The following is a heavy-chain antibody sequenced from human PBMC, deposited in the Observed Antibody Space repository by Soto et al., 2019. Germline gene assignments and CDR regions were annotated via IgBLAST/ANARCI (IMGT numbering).Heavy chain of an antibody. Sequence: PSETLSLTCTVYGGSFSGYYWSWIRQPPGKGLDWIGEINHSGSTTYNPSLKSRVTISVDTSKNQFSLKLSSVTAADTAVYYCARGGGIVATINFDYWGQGTLVTVSS. D-gene: IGHD5-12*01. CDR3: ARGGGIVATINFDY. V-gene: IGHV4-34*01. CDR1: GGSFSGYY. J-gene: IGHJ4*02. CDR2: INHSGST.